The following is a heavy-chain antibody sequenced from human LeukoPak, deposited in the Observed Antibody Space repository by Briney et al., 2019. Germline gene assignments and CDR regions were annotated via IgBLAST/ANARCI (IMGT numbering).Heavy chain of an antibody. CDR2: IIPILGIA. CDR3: ARDPQYYYDSSGYYYNDAFDT. V-gene: IGHV1-69*04. D-gene: IGHD3-22*01. Sequence: ASVKVSCKASGGTFSSYAISWVRQAPGQGLEWMGRIIPILGIANYAQKFQGRVTITADKSTSTAYMELSSLRSEDTAVYYCARDPQYYYDSSGYYYNDAFDTWGQGTMVTVSS. CDR1: GGTFSSYA. J-gene: IGHJ3*02.